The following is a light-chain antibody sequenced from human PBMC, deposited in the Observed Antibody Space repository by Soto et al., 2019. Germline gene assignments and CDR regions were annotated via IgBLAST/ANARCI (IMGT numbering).Light chain of an antibody. V-gene: IGLV2-14*03. CDR1: SSDVGGYSY. J-gene: IGLJ2*01. Sequence: QSALTQPASVSGSPGQSITISCTGTSSDVGGYSYVSWYQQHPGKTPQLMIYDVSNRPSGVSHRFSGSKAGNTASLTISGLQAEDEADYYCGSFSSITREVFGGGTKVTVL. CDR3: GSFSSITREV. CDR2: DVS.